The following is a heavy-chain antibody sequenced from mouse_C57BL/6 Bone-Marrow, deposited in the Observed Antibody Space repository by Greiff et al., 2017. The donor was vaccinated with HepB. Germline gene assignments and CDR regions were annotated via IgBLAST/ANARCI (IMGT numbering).Heavy chain of an antibody. CDR1: GYTFTSYW. V-gene: IGHV1-55*01. CDR3: ARDGYYYGSSHFDY. CDR2: IYPGSGST. D-gene: IGHD1-1*01. Sequence: QVHVKQPGAELVKPGASVKMSCKASGYTFTSYWITWVKQRPGQGLEWIGDIYPGSGSTNYNEKFKSKATLTVDTSSSTAYMQLSSLTSEDSAVYYCARDGYYYGSSHFDYWGQGTTLTVSS. J-gene: IGHJ2*01.